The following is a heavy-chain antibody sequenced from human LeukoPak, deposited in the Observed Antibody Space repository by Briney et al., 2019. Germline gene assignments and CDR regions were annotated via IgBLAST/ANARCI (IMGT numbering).Heavy chain of an antibody. CDR3: ARGHQLPLYYFDY. V-gene: IGHV4-59*01. D-gene: IGHD2-2*01. J-gene: IGHJ4*02. CDR1: GGPISSYY. Sequence: PSETLSLTCTVSGGPISSYYWSWIRQPPGKGLEWIGYIYYSGSTNYNPSLKSRVTISVDTSKNQFSLKLSSVTAADTAVYYCARGHQLPLYYFDYWGQGTLVTVSS. CDR2: IYYSGST.